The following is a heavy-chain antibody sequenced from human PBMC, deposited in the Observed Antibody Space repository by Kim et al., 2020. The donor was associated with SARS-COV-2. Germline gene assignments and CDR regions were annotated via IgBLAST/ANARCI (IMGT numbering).Heavy chain of an antibody. J-gene: IGHJ6*02. CDR1: GFTFSSYS. V-gene: IGHV3-21*01. D-gene: IGHD3-10*01. Sequence: GGSLRLSCAASGFTFSSYSMNWVRQAPGKGLEWVSSISSSSSYIYYADSVKGRFTISRDNAKNSLYLQMNSLRAEDTAVYYCARDMDGSGSYYLYYYYGMDVWGQGTTVTVSS. CDR2: ISSSSSYI. CDR3: ARDMDGSGSYYLYYYYGMDV.